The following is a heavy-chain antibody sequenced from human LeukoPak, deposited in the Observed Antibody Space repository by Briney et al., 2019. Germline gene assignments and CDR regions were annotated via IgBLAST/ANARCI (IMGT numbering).Heavy chain of an antibody. CDR2: IKQDGSEK. D-gene: IGHD1-26*01. Sequence: GGSLRLSCAASGFTFSSYWMSWVRQAPGKGLEWVANIKQDGSEKYYVDSVKGRFTISRDNAKNSLYLQMNSLGAEDTAVYYCAREGIVGATYYYYYMDVWGKGTTVTVSS. CDR3: AREGIVGATYYYYYMDV. CDR1: GFTFSSYW. J-gene: IGHJ6*03. V-gene: IGHV3-7*01.